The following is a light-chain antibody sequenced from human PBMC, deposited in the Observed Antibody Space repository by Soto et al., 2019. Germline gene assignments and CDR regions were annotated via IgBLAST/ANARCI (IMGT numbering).Light chain of an antibody. J-gene: IGLJ2*01. CDR3: CSFALRSTLI. V-gene: IGLV2-23*01. Sequence: QSALTQPASVSGSPGQSITISCTGTSSDVGTDDFVSWYQQHPGKAPKLVIYEGTKRPSGVSTRFSGSKSGDTASLTISGLHTEDEADYYCCSFALRSTLIFGGGTKVTVL. CDR1: SSDVGTDDF. CDR2: EGT.